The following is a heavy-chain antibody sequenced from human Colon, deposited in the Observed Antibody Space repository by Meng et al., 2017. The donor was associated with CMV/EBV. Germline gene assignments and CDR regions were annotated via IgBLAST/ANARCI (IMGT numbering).Heavy chain of an antibody. D-gene: IGHD2-2*01. V-gene: IGHV3-30*02. CDR1: GFTFSSYG. CDR3: ARDIFCSSISCYGYYGMDV. J-gene: IGHJ6*02. CDR2: IRYDGSNK. Sequence: GESLKISCAASGFTFSSYGMHWVRQAPGKGLEWVAFIRYDGSNKYYADSVKGRFTISRDNSKNTLYLQMTSLRRDDTAVYYCARDIFCSSISCYGYYGMDVWGQGTTVTVSS.